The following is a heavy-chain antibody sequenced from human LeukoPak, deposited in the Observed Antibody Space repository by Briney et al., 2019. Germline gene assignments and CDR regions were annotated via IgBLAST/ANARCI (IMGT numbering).Heavy chain of an antibody. CDR3: AKDQGVDYGDYGAHFDY. D-gene: IGHD4-17*01. J-gene: IGHJ4*02. V-gene: IGHV3-30*02. Sequence: GGSLRLSCAASGFTFSSFGMHWVRQAPGKGLEWVAFTRYDGRNEYYADSVKGRFTISRDNSKNTLYLQMNSLRAEDTAVYYCAKDQGVDYGDYGAHFDYWGQGTLVTVSS. CDR1: GFTFSSFG. CDR2: TRYDGRNE.